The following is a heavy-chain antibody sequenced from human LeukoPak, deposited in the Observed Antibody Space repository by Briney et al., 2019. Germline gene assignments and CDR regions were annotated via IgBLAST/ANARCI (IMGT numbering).Heavy chain of an antibody. CDR3: AKEMVGSYGGKFDY. V-gene: IGHV3-23*01. J-gene: IGHJ4*02. D-gene: IGHD5-18*01. CDR2: ISGSGGST. CDR1: GFTFSSYA. Sequence: GRSLRLSCAASGFTFSSYAMSWVRQAPGKGLEWVSAISGSGGSTYYADSVKGRFTISRDNSKNTLYLQMNSLKAEDTAVYYCAKEMVGSYGGKFDYWGQGTLVTVSS.